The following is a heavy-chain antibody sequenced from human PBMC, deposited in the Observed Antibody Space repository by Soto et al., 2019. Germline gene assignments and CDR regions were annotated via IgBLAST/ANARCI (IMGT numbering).Heavy chain of an antibody. D-gene: IGHD2-8*01. V-gene: IGHV4-61*01. J-gene: IGHJ5*02. CDR3: ARDPGVGLSARWFDH. CDR2: IYYSGST. CDR1: GGSLNNGNYY. Sequence: QVHLQESGPGLLKPSETLTLTCTVSGGSLNNGNYYWSWLRQPPGKALEWIGHIYYSGSTSYNPSLQSRVIMSIDMSKSQFSLRLTSVTAADTAVYFCARDPGVGLSARWFDHWGQGALITVAS.